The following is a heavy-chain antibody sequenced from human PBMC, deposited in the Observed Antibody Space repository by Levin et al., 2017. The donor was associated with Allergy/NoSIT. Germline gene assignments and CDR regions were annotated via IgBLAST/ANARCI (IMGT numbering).Heavy chain of an antibody. V-gene: IGHV4-59*01. CDR1: GGSISNYY. D-gene: IGHD5-18*01. J-gene: IGHJ4*02. Sequence: ASETLSLTCTVSGGSISNYYWSWIRQPPGKGLEWIGYIYSSGSTNYNPSLKSRVTISVDTSKSQFSRKLTSVTAADTAVYYCARMGDTAMVDPFDYWGQGTLVTVSS. CDR3: ARMGDTAMVDPFDY. CDR2: IYSSGST.